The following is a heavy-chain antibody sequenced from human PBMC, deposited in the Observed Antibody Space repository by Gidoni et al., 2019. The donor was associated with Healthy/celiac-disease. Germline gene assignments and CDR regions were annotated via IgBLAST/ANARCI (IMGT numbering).Heavy chain of an antibody. CDR3: ARDPYYYGSGSDGESDAFDI. J-gene: IGHJ3*02. Sequence: QVQLVQSGAEVKKPGSSVKVSCKASGGTFSSYAISWVRQAPGQGREWMGGIIPIFGTANYAQKFQGRVTITADESTSTAYMELSSLRSEDTAVYYCARDPYYYGSGSDGESDAFDIWGQGTMVTVSS. V-gene: IGHV1-69*01. CDR2: IIPIFGTA. D-gene: IGHD3-10*01. CDR1: GGTFSSYA.